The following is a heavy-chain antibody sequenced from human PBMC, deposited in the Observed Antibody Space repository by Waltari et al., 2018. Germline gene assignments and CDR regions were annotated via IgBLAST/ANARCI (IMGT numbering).Heavy chain of an antibody. Sequence: QVQLVQSGAEVKKPGASVKVSCKASGYTFTGYYMHWVRQAPGQGLEWMGWIIPILGIANYAQKFQGRVTITADESTSTAYMELSSLRSEDTAVYYCARDTGYSSGWYHPYYFDYWGQGTLVTVSS. CDR3: ARDTGYSSGWYHPYYFDY. D-gene: IGHD6-19*01. J-gene: IGHJ4*02. CDR1: GYTFTGYY. CDR2: IIPILGIA. V-gene: IGHV1-69*09.